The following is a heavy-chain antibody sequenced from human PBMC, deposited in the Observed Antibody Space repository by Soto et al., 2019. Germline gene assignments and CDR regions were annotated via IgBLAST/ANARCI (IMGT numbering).Heavy chain of an antibody. Sequence: GASVKVSCKASGGTFSSYAISWVRQVPGQGLEWMGGIIPIFGTANYAQKFQGRVTITADESTSTAYMELSSLRSEDTAVYYCARGELYSSSSGPFDYWGQGTLVTVSS. J-gene: IGHJ4*02. D-gene: IGHD6-6*01. V-gene: IGHV1-69*13. CDR3: ARGELYSSSSGPFDY. CDR1: GGTFSSYA. CDR2: IIPIFGTA.